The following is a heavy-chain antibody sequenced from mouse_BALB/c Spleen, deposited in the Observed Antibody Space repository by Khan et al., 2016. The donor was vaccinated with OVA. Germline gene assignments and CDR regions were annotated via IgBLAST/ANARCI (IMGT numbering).Heavy chain of an antibody. J-gene: IGHJ4*01. Sequence: QVQLQQSGPGLVAPSQSLSITCTISGFSLTDYGVHWVRQPPGKGLEWLVVIWSDGTTTYNSALKSRLSIIKDNSKSQIFLKMNSLQTDDTAMYYCARQPYYHYYIMDYWGQGTSVTV. D-gene: IGHD2-10*01. V-gene: IGHV2-6-1*01. CDR2: IWSDGTT. CDR3: ARQPYYHYYIMDY. CDR1: GFSLTDYG.